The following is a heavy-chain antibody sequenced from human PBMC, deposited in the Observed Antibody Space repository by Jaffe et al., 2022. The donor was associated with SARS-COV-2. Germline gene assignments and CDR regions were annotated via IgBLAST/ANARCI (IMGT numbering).Heavy chain of an antibody. Sequence: EVQLVESGGGLVQPGGSLRLSCAASGFTFSSYEMNWVRQAPGKGLEWVSYISSSGSTIYYADSVKGRFTISRDNAKNSLYLQMNSLRAEDTAVYYCARGDYGDYVPYFDYWGQGTLVTVSS. CDR3: ARGDYGDYVPYFDY. J-gene: IGHJ4*02. CDR2: ISSSGSTI. V-gene: IGHV3-48*03. D-gene: IGHD4-17*01. CDR1: GFTFSSYE.